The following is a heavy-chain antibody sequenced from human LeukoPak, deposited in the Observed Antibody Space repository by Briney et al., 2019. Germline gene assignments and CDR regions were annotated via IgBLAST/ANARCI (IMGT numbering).Heavy chain of an antibody. D-gene: IGHD6-19*01. V-gene: IGHV4-39*01. CDR3: ARRTRYSSGWYVGSYYYYMDV. CDR2: IYYSGST. J-gene: IGHJ6*03. CDR1: GGSISSSSYY. Sequence: SETLSLTCTVSGGSISSSSYYWGWIRQPPGKGLEWIGSIYYSGSTYYNPSLKSRVTISVDTSKNQFSLKLSSVTAADTAVYYCARRTRYSSGWYVGSYYYYMDVWGKGTTVTVSS.